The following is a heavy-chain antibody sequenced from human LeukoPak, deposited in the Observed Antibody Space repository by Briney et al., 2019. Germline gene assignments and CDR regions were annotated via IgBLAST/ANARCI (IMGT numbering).Heavy chain of an antibody. CDR3: ARRGPVAAAGYYFDY. V-gene: IGHV5-51*01. CDR1: GYSFTTYW. J-gene: IGHJ4*02. Sequence: GESLMISCKGSGYSFTTYWIGWVRQMPGKGLEWMGIIYPGDSDTRYSPSLQGQVTISADKSSSTAYQQWSSLKASDTAMYYCARRGPVAAAGYYFDYWGQGTLVTVSS. D-gene: IGHD6-13*01. CDR2: IYPGDSDT.